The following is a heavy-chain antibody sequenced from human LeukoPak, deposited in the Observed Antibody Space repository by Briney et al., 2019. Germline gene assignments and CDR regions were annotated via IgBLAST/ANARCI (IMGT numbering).Heavy chain of an antibody. CDR3: ARGSYGDWNYYYYGMDV. CDR1: GYTFTGYY. CDR2: INPNSGGT. Sequence: ASVKVSCKASGYTFTGYYMHWVRQAPGQGLEWMGWINPNSGGTNYAQKFQGWVTMTRDTSISTAYMELSRLRSDDTAVYYCARGSYGDWNYYYYGMDVWGQGTTVTVSS. V-gene: IGHV1-2*04. J-gene: IGHJ6*02. D-gene: IGHD4-17*01.